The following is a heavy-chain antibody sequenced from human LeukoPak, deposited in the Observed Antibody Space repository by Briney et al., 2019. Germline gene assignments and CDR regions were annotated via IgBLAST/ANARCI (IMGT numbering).Heavy chain of an antibody. CDR3: AKDRIAVAGTLGS. V-gene: IGHV3-9*01. CDR1: EFIFSRFW. J-gene: IGHJ5*02. D-gene: IGHD6-19*01. CDR2: ISWNSGSI. Sequence: GGSLRLSCAASEFIFSRFWMSWVRQAPGKGLEWVSGISWNSGSIGYADSVKGRFTISRDNAKNSLYLQMNSLRAEDTALYYCAKDRIAVAGTLGSWGQGTLVTVSS.